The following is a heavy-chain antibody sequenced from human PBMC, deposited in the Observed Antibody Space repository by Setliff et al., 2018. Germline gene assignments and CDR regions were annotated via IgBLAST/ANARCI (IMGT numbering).Heavy chain of an antibody. J-gene: IGHJ4*02. CDR2: FDPEDGET. CDR3: ATQPLQWELLGFDY. CDR1: GYTLTELS. Sequence: VASVKVSCKVSGYTLTELSMHWVRQAPGKGLEWMGGFDPEDGETIYAQKFQGRVTMTEDTSTDTVYMELSSLRSEDTAVYYCATQPLQWELLGFDYWGQGTLVTVSS. D-gene: IGHD1-26*01. V-gene: IGHV1-24*01.